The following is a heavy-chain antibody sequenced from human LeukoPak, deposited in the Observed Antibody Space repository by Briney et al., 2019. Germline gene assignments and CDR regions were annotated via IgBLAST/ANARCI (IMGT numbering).Heavy chain of an antibody. Sequence: GGSLRLSCAASGFTFSSYAMTWVRQAPGKGLEWVSVISGSGGSTYYADSVKGRFTISRDNSKNTLYLQMSSLRAEDTAVYYCAKSPYRFDAFDIWGQGTMVTVSS. V-gene: IGHV3-23*01. CDR3: AKSPYRFDAFDI. J-gene: IGHJ3*02. D-gene: IGHD2-21*01. CDR2: ISGSGGST. CDR1: GFTFSSYA.